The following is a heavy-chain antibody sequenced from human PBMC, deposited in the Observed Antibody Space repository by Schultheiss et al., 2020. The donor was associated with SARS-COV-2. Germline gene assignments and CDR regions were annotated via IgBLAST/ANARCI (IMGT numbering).Heavy chain of an antibody. D-gene: IGHD2-15*01. Sequence: GGSLRLSCAASGFTFSSYAMHWVRQAPGKGLEWVAVISYDGSNKYYADSVKGRFTISRDNAKNSLYLQMNSLRAEDTAVYYCTTDLEIVVVVAATNYWGQGTLVTVSS. V-gene: IGHV3-30*07. CDR1: GFTFSSYA. CDR2: ISYDGSNK. CDR3: TTDLEIVVVVAATNY. J-gene: IGHJ4*02.